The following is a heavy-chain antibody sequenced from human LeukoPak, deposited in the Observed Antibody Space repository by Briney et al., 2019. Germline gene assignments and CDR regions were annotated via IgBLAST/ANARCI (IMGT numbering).Heavy chain of an antibody. V-gene: IGHV3-47*01. D-gene: IGHD6-13*01. CDR2: IGTGGDT. J-gene: IGHJ4*02. CDR3: ARAVAAAVIDY. Sequence: PGGSLRPSCAASEFAFSSYALHCVRRAPGKGLEWVSAIGTGGDTYYADSVMGRFTISRDNAKKSLYLHMNSLIAEDMAVYYCARAVAAAVIDYWGQGTLVTVSS. CDR1: EFAFSSYA.